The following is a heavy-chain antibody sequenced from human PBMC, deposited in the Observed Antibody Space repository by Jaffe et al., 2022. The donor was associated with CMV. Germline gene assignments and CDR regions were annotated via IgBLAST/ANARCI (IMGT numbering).Heavy chain of an antibody. Sequence: QVQLQQWGAGLLKPSETLSLTCAVYGGSFSGYYWSWIRQPPGKGLEWIGEINHSGSTNYNPSLKSRVTISVDTSKNQFSLKLSSVTAADTAVYYCASRRSRRDGYNSGPTDYWGQGTLVTVSS. CDR2: INHSGST. V-gene: IGHV4-34*01. D-gene: IGHD5-12*01. CDR1: GGSFSGYY. J-gene: IGHJ4*02. CDR3: ASRRSRRDGYNSGPTDY.